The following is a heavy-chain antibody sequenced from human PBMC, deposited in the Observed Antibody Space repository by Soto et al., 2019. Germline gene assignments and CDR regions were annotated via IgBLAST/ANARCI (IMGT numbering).Heavy chain of an antibody. V-gene: IGHV4-39*01. J-gene: IGHJ4*02. CDR3: ARQWFY. Sequence: SETLSLTCSVSGGSISGSSYFWGWIRQPPGKGLEWIGSINYSGSTYYSPSLKSRVTMSVDTSKNHFSLNLTSVTAADTAIYYCARQWFYWGQGILVTVSS. D-gene: IGHD3-22*01. CDR1: GGSISGSSYF. CDR2: INYSGST.